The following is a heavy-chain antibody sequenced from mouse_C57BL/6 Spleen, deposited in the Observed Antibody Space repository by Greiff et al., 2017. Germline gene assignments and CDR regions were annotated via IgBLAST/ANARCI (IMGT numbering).Heavy chain of an antibody. J-gene: IGHJ4*01. CDR2: ISYDGSN. CDR1: GYSITSGYY. D-gene: IGHD2-3*01. CDR3: ADIYDGHYYAMDY. V-gene: IGHV3-6*01. Sequence: EVQLQESGPGLVKPSQSLSLTCSVTGYSITSGYYWNWIRQFPGNKLEWMGYISYDGSNNYNPSLKNRISITRDTSKNQFFLKLNSVTTEDTATYYCADIYDGHYYAMDYWGQGTSVTVSS.